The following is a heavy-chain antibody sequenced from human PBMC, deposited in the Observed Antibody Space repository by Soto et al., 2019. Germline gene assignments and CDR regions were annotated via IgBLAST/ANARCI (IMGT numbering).Heavy chain of an antibody. D-gene: IGHD6-6*01. CDR3: ATTLFEYSSSSGSSWFDP. CDR2: IIPILGIA. CDR1: GGTFSSYT. J-gene: IGHJ5*02. V-gene: IGHV1-69*02. Sequence: SVKVSCKASGGTFSSYTISWVRQAPGQGLEWMGRIIPILGIANYAQKFQGRVTITADKSTSTAYMELSSLRSEDTAVYYCATTLFEYSSSSGSSWFDPWGQGTLVTVSS.